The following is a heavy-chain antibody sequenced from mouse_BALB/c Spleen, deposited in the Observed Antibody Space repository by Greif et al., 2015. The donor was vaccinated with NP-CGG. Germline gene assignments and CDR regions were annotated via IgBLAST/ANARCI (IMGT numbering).Heavy chain of an antibody. CDR1: GFTFSSFG. D-gene: IGHD2-14*01. J-gene: IGHJ3*01. CDR3: GRGPRYRFDPAWFAY. CDR2: ISSGSSTI. V-gene: IGHV5-17*02. Sequence: EVMLVESGGGLVQPGGSRKLSCAASGFTFSSFGMHWVRQAPEKGLEWVAYISSGSSTIYYADTVKGRFTISRDNPKNTLFLQMARLRSEGPAMYFFGRGPRYRFDPAWFAYWGQGTLVTVSA.